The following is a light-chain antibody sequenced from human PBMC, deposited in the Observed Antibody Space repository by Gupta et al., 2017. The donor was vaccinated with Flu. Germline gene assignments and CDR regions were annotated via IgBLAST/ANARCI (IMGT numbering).Light chain of an antibody. CDR1: QSVRSSY. J-gene: IGKJ2*01. V-gene: IGKV3-20*01. CDR3: QQYGSSPGS. Sequence: EILLTQSPGTLSLSPGERATLSCRASQSVRSSYLAWYQQKAGQAPRLLIYGASSRATGLPDRFSGSGSGTDFTLTINRLEPEDFAVYYCQQYGSSPGSFGQGTKLEIK. CDR2: GAS.